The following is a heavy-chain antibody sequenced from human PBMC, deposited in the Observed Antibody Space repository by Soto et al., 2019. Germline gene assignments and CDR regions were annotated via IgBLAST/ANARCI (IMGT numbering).Heavy chain of an antibody. J-gene: IGHJ6*02. D-gene: IGHD3-10*01. Sequence: PGGSLRLSCAASGFTFSSYWMSWVRQAPGKGLEWVANIKQDGSEKYYVDSVKGRFTIPRDNAKNSLYLQMNSLRAEDTAVYYCARADTVWPYYYGSGFMDVWGQGTTVTVSS. CDR2: IKQDGSEK. CDR3: ARADTVWPYYYGSGFMDV. CDR1: GFTFSSYW. V-gene: IGHV3-7*01.